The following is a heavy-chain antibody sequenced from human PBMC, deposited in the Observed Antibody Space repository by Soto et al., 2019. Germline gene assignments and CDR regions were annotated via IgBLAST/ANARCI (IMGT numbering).Heavy chain of an antibody. CDR1: GYTFSNFG. V-gene: IGHV1-18*01. D-gene: IGHD3-16*01. J-gene: IGHJ6*02. CDR3: ARGGDYYYGLDV. Sequence: QVQLVQSGTEVKKPGASVKVSCKASGYTFSNFGLSWVRQAPGQGLEWMGWISAFNGQTDYIQKVQGRVTLTTEASTSTAYMELRSLRSDDTAVYYCARGGDYYYGLDVWGQGTTVTVSS. CDR2: ISAFNGQT.